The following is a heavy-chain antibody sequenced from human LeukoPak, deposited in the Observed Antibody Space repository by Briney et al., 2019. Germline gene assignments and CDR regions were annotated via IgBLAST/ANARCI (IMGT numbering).Heavy chain of an antibody. CDR3: ARSKYYYGPHYFDY. Sequence: SETLSLTCAVYGGSFSGYYWSWIRQPPGKGLEWIGEINHSGSTNYNPSLKSRVTISVDTSKNQFSLKLSSVTAADTAVYYCARSKYYYGPHYFDYWGQGTLVTVSS. D-gene: IGHD3-10*01. CDR1: GGSFSGYY. CDR2: INHSGST. V-gene: IGHV4-34*01. J-gene: IGHJ4*02.